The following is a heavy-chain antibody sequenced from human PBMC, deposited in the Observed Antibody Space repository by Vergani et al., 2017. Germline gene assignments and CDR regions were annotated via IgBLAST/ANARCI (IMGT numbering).Heavy chain of an antibody. Sequence: QVQLQESGPGLVKPPGTLSLTCAVSGGSISSSNWWSWVRQPRGKGLQWIGEIYHSGSTNYNPSLKSRVTISVDKSKNQFSLKLSSVTAADTAVYYCARALKLRYSPFGDYYYYGMDVWGQGTTVTVSS. CDR3: ARALKLRYSPFGDYYYYGMDV. CDR2: IYHSGST. V-gene: IGHV4-4*03. D-gene: IGHD3-9*01. CDR1: GGSISSSNW. J-gene: IGHJ6*02.